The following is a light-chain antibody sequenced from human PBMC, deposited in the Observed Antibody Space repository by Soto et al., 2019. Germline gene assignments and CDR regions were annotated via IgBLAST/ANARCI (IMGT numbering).Light chain of an antibody. Sequence: PASGSGADVGCVSISCTKTSSDVGNYNRVSWYQQPPGTAPKLMIYEVSNRPSGVPDRFSGSKSGNTASLTISGLQAEDEADYYCNSYTSSSTYVSGTGTKVTVL. CDR1: SSDVGNYNR. J-gene: IGLJ1*01. CDR2: EVS. CDR3: NSYTSSSTYV. V-gene: IGLV2-18*02.